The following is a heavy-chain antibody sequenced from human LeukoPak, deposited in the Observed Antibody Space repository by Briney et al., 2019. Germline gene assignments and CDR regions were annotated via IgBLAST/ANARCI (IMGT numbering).Heavy chain of an antibody. V-gene: IGHV3-23*01. J-gene: IGHJ3*01. CDR1: GFTFISYA. CDR2: ITGTGGST. D-gene: IGHD6-19*01. CDR3: ARDLTPSGWFLDAFDV. Sequence: PGGSLRLSCAASGFTFISYAMSWVRQAPGKGLEWMSVITGTGGSTYYADSVKGRFTISRDNAKNSLYLYINSLRAEDTAVYYCARDLTPSGWFLDAFDVWGQGTVVTVSS.